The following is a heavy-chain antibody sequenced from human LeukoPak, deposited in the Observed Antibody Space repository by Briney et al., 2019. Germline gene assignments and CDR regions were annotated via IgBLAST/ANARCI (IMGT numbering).Heavy chain of an antibody. J-gene: IGHJ4*02. CDR2: INHSGST. CDR3: ARGAPYYQYDFWSGYYTGRVPQGGGSDY. CDR1: GGSFSGYY. V-gene: IGHV4-34*01. Sequence: PSETLSLTCAVYGGSFSGYYWSWIRQPPGKGLEWIGEINHSGSTNYNPSLKSRVTISVDTSKNQFSLKLSSVTAADTAVYYCARGAPYYQYDFWSGYYTGRVPQGGGSDYWGQGTLVTVSS. D-gene: IGHD3-3*01.